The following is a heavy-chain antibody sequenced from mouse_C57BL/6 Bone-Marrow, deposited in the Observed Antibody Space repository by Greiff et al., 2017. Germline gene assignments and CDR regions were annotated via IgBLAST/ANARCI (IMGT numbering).Heavy chain of an antibody. CDR1: GYTFTDYY. CDR2: INPYNGGT. D-gene: IGHD1-1*01. Sequence: VQLQQSGPVLVKPGASVKMSCKASGYTFTDYYMNWVKQSHGKSLEWIGVINPYNGGTSYNQKFKGKATLTVDKSSSTAYMELNSLTSEDSAVYYCASSSPYYFDCWGQGTTLTVSS. V-gene: IGHV1-19*01. J-gene: IGHJ2*01. CDR3: ASSSPYYFDC.